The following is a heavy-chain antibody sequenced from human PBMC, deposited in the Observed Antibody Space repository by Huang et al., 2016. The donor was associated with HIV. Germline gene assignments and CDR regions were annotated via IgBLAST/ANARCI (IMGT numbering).Heavy chain of an antibody. CDR1: GYTFNGYW. CDR3: VRQGVGDFVVEPTGLGAFDI. V-gene: IGHV5-51*01. CDR2: IYPGDSDT. D-gene: IGHD2-2*01. Sequence: EVQLVQSGAVVKKPGESLKISCKGSGYTFNGYWIGWVRQMPGKGLEWMGFIYPGDSDTTYSPSFQGQVTISADKSISTAYLQWSGLKASDTAMYYCVRQGVGDFVVEPTGLGAFDIWGQGTMVTVSS. J-gene: IGHJ3*02.